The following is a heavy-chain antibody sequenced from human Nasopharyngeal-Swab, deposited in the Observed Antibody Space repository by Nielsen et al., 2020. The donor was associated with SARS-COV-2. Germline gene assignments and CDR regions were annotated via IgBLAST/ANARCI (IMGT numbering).Heavy chain of an antibody. V-gene: IGHV1-69*04. CDR2: IIPIFGIA. J-gene: IGHJ6*02. CDR1: GGTFSSYA. Sequence: SVKVSCKASGGTFSSYAISWVRQAPGQGLEWMGRIIPIFGIANYAQKLQGRVTSTSDKSTTTAYRELSSLEYEDTAVYYCESQGGGDYYDSRRYYNYVMDVWGQGTTVTVSS. D-gene: IGHD3-22*01. CDR3: ESQGGGDYYDSRRYYNYVMDV.